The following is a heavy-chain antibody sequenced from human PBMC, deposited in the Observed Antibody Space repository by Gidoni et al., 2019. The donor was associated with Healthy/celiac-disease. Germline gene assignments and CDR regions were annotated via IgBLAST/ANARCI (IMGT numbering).Heavy chain of an antibody. J-gene: IGHJ4*02. D-gene: IGHD1-7*01. Sequence: QVQLQQWGAGLLKPSETLSLTCAVYGGSFSGYYWSWIRQPPGKGLEWIGEINHSGSTNYNPSLKSRVTISVDTSKNQFSLKLSSVTAADTAVYYCARGEASNYHYWGQGTLVTVSS. CDR1: GGSFSGYY. V-gene: IGHV4-34*01. CDR3: ARGEASNYHY. CDR2: INHSGST.